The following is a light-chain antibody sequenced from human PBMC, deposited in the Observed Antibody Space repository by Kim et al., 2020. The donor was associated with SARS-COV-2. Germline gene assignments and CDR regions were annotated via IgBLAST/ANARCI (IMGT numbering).Light chain of an antibody. CDR1: QDIRNSW. CDR3: QQASNFPRT. J-gene: IGKJ1*01. CDR2: NAL. V-gene: IGKV1-12*01. Sequence: TVGDRVTITCRARQDIRNSWLAWYQQKPGKAPRLLIYNALTLQTGVPSRFSGSGSATEFTLTISGLQPEDFATYYCQQASNFPRTFGQGTKVDIK.